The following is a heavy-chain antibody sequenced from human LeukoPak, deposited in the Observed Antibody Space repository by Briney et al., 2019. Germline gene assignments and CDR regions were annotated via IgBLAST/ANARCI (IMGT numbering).Heavy chain of an antibody. D-gene: IGHD2-15*01. CDR3: ANEYSSYRAEYFQH. V-gene: IGHV3-23*01. J-gene: IGHJ1*01. CDR2: IFPSGGEI. Sequence: GGSLRLSCAASGFTFSNHVMIWVRQAPGKGLEWVSSIFPSGGEIHYADSVRGRFTISRDNSKSTLSLQMNSLRAEDTAVYYCANEYSSYRAEYFQHWGQGTLVTVSS. CDR1: GFTFSNHV.